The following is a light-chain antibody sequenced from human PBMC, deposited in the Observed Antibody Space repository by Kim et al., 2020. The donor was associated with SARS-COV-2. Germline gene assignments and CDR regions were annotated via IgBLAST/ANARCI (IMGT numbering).Light chain of an antibody. CDR2: DVS. Sequence: GQSITISCTGTSSDIGGYNYVSWYQQHPGKAPKVMIYDVSNRPSGVSDRFSGSKSGNTASLTISGLQAGDEADYYCSSYTRSNTWVFGGGTKLTVL. V-gene: IGLV2-14*03. CDR3: SSYTRSNTWV. CDR1: SSDIGGYNY. J-gene: IGLJ3*02.